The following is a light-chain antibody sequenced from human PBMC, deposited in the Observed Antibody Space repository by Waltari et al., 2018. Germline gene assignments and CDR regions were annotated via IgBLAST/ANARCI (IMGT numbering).Light chain of an antibody. V-gene: IGKV3-20*01. Sequence: ELVLTQSPGTLSLSPGERATLSCRASQSVSSAFLAWYQQKPGQAPRLLIYGASYRATGIPDRFSGSGSGADFILAINRLEPEDFAVYYCQHYVNSPQVTFGGGTKVEIK. J-gene: IGKJ4*01. CDR1: QSVSSAF. CDR3: QHYVNSPQVT. CDR2: GAS.